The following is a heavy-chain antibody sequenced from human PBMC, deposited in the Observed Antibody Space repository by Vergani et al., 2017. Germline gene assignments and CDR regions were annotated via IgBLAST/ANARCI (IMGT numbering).Heavy chain of an antibody. CDR3: GRLEMDQFLSKESRWYFDF. Sequence: EVPLVQSGAEVKKPGESLKISCKASGYSFSNYWIGWVRQMSGKGLEWMGIIYPGDSDTRYSPSFQGQVTISADKSITTAYLQWGSLRASDTAVYYCGRLEMDQFLSKESRWYFDFWGRGTLVTVSS. CDR2: IYPGDSDT. CDR1: GYSFSNYW. J-gene: IGHJ2*01. D-gene: IGHD5-24*01. V-gene: IGHV5-51*03.